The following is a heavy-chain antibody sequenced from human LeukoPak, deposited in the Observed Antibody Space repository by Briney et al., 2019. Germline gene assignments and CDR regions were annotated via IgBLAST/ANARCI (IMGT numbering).Heavy chain of an antibody. V-gene: IGHV7-4-1*02. CDR1: GYTFTSYA. Sequence: GASVKVSCKASGYTFTSYAMNWVRQAPGQGFEWMGWINTNTGNPTYAQGFTGRFVFSLDTSVSTAYLQISSLKAEDTAVYYCASRDSVVPAAISRYYMDVWGKGTTVTVSS. J-gene: IGHJ6*03. CDR2: INTNTGNP. CDR3: ASRDSVVPAAISRYYMDV. D-gene: IGHD2-2*01.